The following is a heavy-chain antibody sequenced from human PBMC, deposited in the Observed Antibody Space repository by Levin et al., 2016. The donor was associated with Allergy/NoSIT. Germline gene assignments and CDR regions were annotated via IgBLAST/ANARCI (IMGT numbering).Heavy chain of an antibody. V-gene: IGHV1-46*01. CDR3: ARKQLVLYYFDY. Sequence: WVRQAPGQGLEWMGIINPSGGSTSYAQKFQGRVTMTRGTSTSTVYMELSSLRSEDTVVYYCARKQLVLYYFDYWGQGTLVTVSS. CDR2: INPSGGST. J-gene: IGHJ4*02. D-gene: IGHD6-13*01.